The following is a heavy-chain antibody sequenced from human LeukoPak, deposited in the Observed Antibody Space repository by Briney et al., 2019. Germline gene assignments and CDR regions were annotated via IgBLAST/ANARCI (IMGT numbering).Heavy chain of an antibody. CDR2: IYYSGST. CDR1: GGSVSSSRYF. D-gene: IGHD3-22*01. V-gene: IGHV4-39*01. J-gene: IGHJ4*02. Sequence: SETLSLTCTVSGGSVSSSRYFWGWIRQPPGKGLEWLGSIYYSGSTYYNPSLKSRVTISVDTSKNQFSLKLNSVTAAETAVYYCARQIWDYDGSGYTLDYWGQGTLVTVSS. CDR3: ARQIWDYDGSGYTLDY.